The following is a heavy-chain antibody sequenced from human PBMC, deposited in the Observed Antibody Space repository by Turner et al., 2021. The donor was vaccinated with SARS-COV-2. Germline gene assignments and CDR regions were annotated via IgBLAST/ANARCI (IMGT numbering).Heavy chain of an antibody. CDR2: ISYDGSKK. CDR3: AKDWEWELLFPGY. J-gene: IGHJ4*02. D-gene: IGHD1-26*01. CDR1: GFTFSSYG. Sequence: QVQLVESGGGVVQPGRSLRLSCAASGFTFSSYGMHWVRQAPGKGLEWVALISYDGSKKYYADSVKGRFTISRDNSKNTLYLQMNSLRAEDTAVYYCAKDWEWELLFPGYWGQGTLVTVSS. V-gene: IGHV3-30*18.